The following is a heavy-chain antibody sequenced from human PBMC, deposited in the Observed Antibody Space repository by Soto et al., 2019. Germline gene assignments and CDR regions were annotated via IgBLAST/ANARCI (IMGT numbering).Heavy chain of an antibody. V-gene: IGHV1-2*04. J-gene: IGHJ6*02. CDR1: GYTFTGYY. CDR3: ARGVVVVAATLYFYGMDV. CDR2: INPNSGGT. D-gene: IGHD2-15*01. Sequence: WASVKVSCKASGYTFTGYYMYWVGQAPGQGLEWMGWINPNSGGTNYAQKFQGWVTMTRDTSISTAYMELSRLRSDDTAVYYCARGVVVVAATLYFYGMDVWGQGTTVTVSS.